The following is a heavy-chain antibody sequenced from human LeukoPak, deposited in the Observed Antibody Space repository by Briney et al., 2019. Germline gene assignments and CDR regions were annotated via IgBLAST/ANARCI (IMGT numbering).Heavy chain of an antibody. CDR3: AIQITMIVVVPYFDY. CDR1: GLTFSDYY. D-gene: IGHD3-22*01. CDR2: ISGSGTTT. V-gene: IGHV3-11*04. Sequence: PVGSLRLSCAASGLTFSDYYMTWIRQAPGKGLEWVSSISGSGTTTYSADPVRGRFPVSRDHAKNSVFLYMNSLRAEDTAVSYCAIQITMIVVVPYFDYWGQGTLVPVSS. J-gene: IGHJ4*02.